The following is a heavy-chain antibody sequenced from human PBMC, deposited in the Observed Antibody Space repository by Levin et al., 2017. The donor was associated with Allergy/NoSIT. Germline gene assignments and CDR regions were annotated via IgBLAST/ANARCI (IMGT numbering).Heavy chain of an antibody. V-gene: IGHV4-31*03. CDR2: IYYSGST. Sequence: SETLSLTCTVSGGSISSGGYYWSWIRQHPGKGLEWIGYIYYSGSTYYNPSLKSRVTISVDTSKNQFSLKLSSVTAADTAVYYCARVSAVDRGWYELSWGQGTLVTVSS. CDR3: ARVSAVDRGWYELS. D-gene: IGHD6-19*01. J-gene: IGHJ4*02. CDR1: GGSISSGGYY.